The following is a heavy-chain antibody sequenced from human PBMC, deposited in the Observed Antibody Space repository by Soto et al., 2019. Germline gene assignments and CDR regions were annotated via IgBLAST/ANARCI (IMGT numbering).Heavy chain of an antibody. J-gene: IGHJ6*02. CDR1: GIPVSSNY. V-gene: IGHV3-53*04. Sequence: EVQLVESGGGLVQPGGSLRLSCAASGIPVSSNYMTWVRQAPGKGLEWVSVLHSGGDTYYANSVKGRFTISRHDSTNTLFLQMNSLTPEDTAVYYWARDGPYYYASRMDVLGQGTTVTVSS. CDR3: ARDGPYYYASRMDV. CDR2: LHSGGDT. D-gene: IGHD3-10*01.